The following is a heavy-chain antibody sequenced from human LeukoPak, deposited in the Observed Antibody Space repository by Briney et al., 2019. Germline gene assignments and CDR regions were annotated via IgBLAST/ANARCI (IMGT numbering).Heavy chain of an antibody. CDR2: IYTSGST. Sequence: PSETLSLTCTVSGGSISSYYWSWIRQPAGKGLEWIGRIYTSGSTNYNPSLKSRVTMSVDTSKNQFSLKLSSVTAADTAVYYCARDYYDSSGYYRKDAFDIWGQGTMVTVSS. D-gene: IGHD3-22*01. CDR1: GGSISSYY. V-gene: IGHV4-4*07. J-gene: IGHJ3*02. CDR3: ARDYYDSSGYYRKDAFDI.